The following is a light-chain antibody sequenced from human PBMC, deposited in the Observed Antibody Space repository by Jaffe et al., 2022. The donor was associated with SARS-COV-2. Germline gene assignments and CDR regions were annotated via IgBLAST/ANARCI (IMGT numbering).Light chain of an antibody. CDR3: SSYAGSSIFV. Sequence: QSALTQPPSASGSPGQSVTISCTGTSSDVGAYNYVSWYQQHPGKAPKLMIYEVSKRPSGVPDRFSGSKSGNTASLTVSGLQADDEADYYCSSYAGSSIFVFGTGTKVTVL. CDR2: EVS. J-gene: IGLJ1*01. CDR1: SSDVGAYNY. V-gene: IGLV2-8*01.